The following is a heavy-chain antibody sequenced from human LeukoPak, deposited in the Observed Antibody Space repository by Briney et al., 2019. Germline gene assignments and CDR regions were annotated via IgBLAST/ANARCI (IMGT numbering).Heavy chain of an antibody. CDR3: ARYVWGSYPTFEDY. CDR1: GGSISSYY. J-gene: IGHJ4*02. Sequence: SETLSLTCTVSGGSISSYYWSWIRQPPGKGLEWIGYIYYSGSTNYNPSLKSRVTISVDTSKNQFSLKLSSVTAADTAVYYCARYVWGSYPTFEDYWGQGTLVTVPS. CDR2: IYYSGST. D-gene: IGHD3-16*02. V-gene: IGHV4-59*01.